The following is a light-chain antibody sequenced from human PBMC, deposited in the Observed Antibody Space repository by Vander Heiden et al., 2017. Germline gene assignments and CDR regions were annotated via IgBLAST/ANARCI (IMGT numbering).Light chain of an antibody. CDR2: GNT. Sequence: QSVLTQPPSVSGAPGPRVTIPCTGISSNIGAGNGVHWYQRLPGAAPKLLIYGNTKRPSGVPDRFSGSKSATSASLAITGLQAEDEADYYCQSYDSSLSGVVFGGGTKLTVL. J-gene: IGLJ3*02. CDR3: QSYDSSLSGVV. V-gene: IGLV1-40*01. CDR1: SSNIGAGNG.